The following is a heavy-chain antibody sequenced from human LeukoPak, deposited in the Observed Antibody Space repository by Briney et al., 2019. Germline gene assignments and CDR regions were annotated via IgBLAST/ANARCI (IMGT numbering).Heavy chain of an antibody. V-gene: IGHV4-61*02. CDR3: ARWDGDP. CDR1: GGSISSGSYY. Sequence: SETLSLTCTVSGGSISSGSYYWTWIRQPAGKGLEWIGRISNSGTTNYNPSLKSRVTMSVDTSRNQFSLNLNSVTAADTAICYCARWDGDPWGQGTLVTVSS. D-gene: IGHD1-26*01. CDR2: ISNSGTT. J-gene: IGHJ5*02.